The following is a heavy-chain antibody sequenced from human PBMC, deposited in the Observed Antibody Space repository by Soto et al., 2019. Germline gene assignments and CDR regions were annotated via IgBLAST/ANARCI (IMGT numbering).Heavy chain of an antibody. CDR1: GGSFSGYY. J-gene: IGHJ6*03. CDR2: INHSGST. V-gene: IGHV4-34*01. CDR3: ARGQRGVVLMVYAVPYMDV. D-gene: IGHD2-8*01. Sequence: SETLSLTCAVYGGSFSGYYWSWIRQPPGKGLEWNGEINHSGSTNYIPSLKSRVTISVDTSKNQFSLKLSSVTAADTAVYYCARGQRGVVLMVYAVPYMDVWGKGTTVTVSS.